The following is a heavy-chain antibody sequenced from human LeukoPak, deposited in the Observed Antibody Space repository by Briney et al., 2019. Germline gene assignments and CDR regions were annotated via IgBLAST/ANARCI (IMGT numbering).Heavy chain of an antibody. D-gene: IGHD6-19*01. V-gene: IGHV4-59*01. CDR1: GGSITSYY. Sequence: SETLSLTCSVSGGSITSYYWSWIRQAPGKGLEWIGYIHYSGSTNHNSSLKSRVTISVDTSKNQYSLKLSSVTAADTAVYYCARDGVAGGFDYWGQGTLVTVSS. J-gene: IGHJ4*02. CDR2: IHYSGST. CDR3: ARDGVAGGFDY.